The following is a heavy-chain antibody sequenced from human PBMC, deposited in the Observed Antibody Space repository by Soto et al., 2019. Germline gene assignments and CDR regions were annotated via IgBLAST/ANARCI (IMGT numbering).Heavy chain of an antibody. CDR2: ISSGSNSI. CDR3: GRDDGSIAAGSLDY. Sequence: GGSLRLSCAASGFTFSNYSMNWVRQAPGKGLEWVSFISSGSNSIYYADSVKGRFTISRDNAKNSLYLQMNSLRGEDTAVYYCGRDDGSIAAGSLDYWGQGTLVTVSS. CDR1: GFTFSNYS. D-gene: IGHD6-6*01. V-gene: IGHV3-21*01. J-gene: IGHJ4*02.